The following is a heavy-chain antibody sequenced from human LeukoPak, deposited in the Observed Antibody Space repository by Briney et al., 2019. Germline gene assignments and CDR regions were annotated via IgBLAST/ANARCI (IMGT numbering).Heavy chain of an antibody. CDR2: IKQDGSEK. V-gene: IGHV3-7*01. Sequence: GGSVRLSCGASGFTFSSYWMSWVRQAPGKGLEWVANIKQDGSEKYYVDSVKGRFTISRDNAKNSLYLQVNSLRAEDTAVYYCASLRFLEWSFDSWGQGTLVTVSS. J-gene: IGHJ4*02. CDR1: GFTFSSYW. D-gene: IGHD3-3*01. CDR3: ASLRFLEWSFDS.